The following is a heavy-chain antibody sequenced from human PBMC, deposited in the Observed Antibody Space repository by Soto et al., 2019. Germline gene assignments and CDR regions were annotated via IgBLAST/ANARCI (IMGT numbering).Heavy chain of an antibody. J-gene: IGHJ3*01. D-gene: IGHD6-19*01. CDR1: GDSISSPKW. V-gene: IGHV4-4*02. Sequence: QVQLQESGPGLVKPSGTLSLTCAVSGDSISSPKWWTWVRQPPGKGLEWIGDMLHSGTTNYNPSLKSRVTISVDKSKNQFSLNLYSVTAADTAVYYCAYSPGWYRHDLWGPGKLVIVSS. CDR2: MLHSGTT. CDR3: AYSPGWYRHDL.